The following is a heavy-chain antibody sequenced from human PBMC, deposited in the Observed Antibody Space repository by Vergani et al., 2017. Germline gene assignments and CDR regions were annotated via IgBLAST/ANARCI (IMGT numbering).Heavy chain of an antibody. J-gene: IGHJ6*02. CDR2: ISGSGGNT. CDR1: GFTFSSYA. Sequence: EIQVLESGGGLVQPGGSLRLSCAASGFTFSSYAMSWVRQAPGKGLQWVSGISGSGGNTFYADSVKGRFTISRDNSKNSLYLQMSSLRAEDTAVYFCENEISYYDTLTAYYGMDVWGQGTTVTVSS. V-gene: IGHV3-23*01. D-gene: IGHD3-9*01. CDR3: ENEISYYDTLTAYYGMDV.